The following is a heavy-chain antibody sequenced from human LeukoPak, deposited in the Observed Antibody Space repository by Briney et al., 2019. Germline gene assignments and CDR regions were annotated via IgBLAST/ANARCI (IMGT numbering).Heavy chain of an antibody. CDR3: AKGSKVLIITRDYYMDV. CDR1: GLTFSSYA. Sequence: GGSLRLSCAASGLTFSSYAMNWVRQAPGKGLEWVSAISGSGGNTYYADSVKGRFTISRDNSKNTLFLQMNSLRAEDTAVYYCAKGSKVLIITRDYYMDVWGKGTTVTISS. D-gene: IGHD3-3*01. J-gene: IGHJ6*03. CDR2: ISGSGGNT. V-gene: IGHV3-23*01.